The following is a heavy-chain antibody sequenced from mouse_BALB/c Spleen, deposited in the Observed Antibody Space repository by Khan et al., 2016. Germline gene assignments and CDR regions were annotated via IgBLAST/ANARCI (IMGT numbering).Heavy chain of an antibody. J-gene: IGHJ4*01. Sequence: EVQLQESGPGLVKPSQSLSLTCSVTGYSITSGYYWNWIRQFPGNNLEWMGYISYDGSNNYNPSLKNRISIARDTSKNQFFLKLNSVTTEDTATEYCARLRRVYAMDYWGQGTSVTVSS. CDR2: ISYDGSN. V-gene: IGHV3-6*02. CDR1: GYSITSGYY. D-gene: IGHD2-12*01. CDR3: ARLRRVYAMDY.